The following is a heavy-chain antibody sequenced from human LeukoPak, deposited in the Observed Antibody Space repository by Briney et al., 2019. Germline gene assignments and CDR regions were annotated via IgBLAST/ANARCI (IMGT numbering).Heavy chain of an antibody. CDR1: GFTFSSYW. CDR3: ARDLRFLEWLLYAREDY. J-gene: IGHJ4*02. Sequence: GGPLRLSCAASGFTFSSYWMHWVRQAPGKGLVWVSRINSDGSSTSYADSVKGRFTISRDNAKNTLYLQMNSLRAEDTAVYYCARDLRFLEWLLYAREDYWGQGTLVTVSS. D-gene: IGHD3-3*01. V-gene: IGHV3-74*01. CDR2: INSDGSST.